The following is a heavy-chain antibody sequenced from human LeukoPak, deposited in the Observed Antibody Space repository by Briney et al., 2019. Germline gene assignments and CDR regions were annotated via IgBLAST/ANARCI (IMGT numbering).Heavy chain of an antibody. CDR2: IFRNGFT. D-gene: IGHD4-23*01. V-gene: IGHV4-39*01. Sequence: SETLSLTCTVSGDSITTSNYHWGWIRQPPGKGLEWIGSIFRNGFTSYNPSLKSRVTIFVDTSKNQVSLKLNSVTAADTAVYHCVRHSYGGYRDFDFWGQGTLVTVSS. J-gene: IGHJ4*02. CDR1: GDSITTSNYH. CDR3: VRHSYGGYRDFDF.